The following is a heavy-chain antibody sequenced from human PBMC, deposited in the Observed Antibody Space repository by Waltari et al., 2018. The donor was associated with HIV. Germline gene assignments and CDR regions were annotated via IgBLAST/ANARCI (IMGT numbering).Heavy chain of an antibody. CDR2: ISAYNGNT. CDR1: GYNFTNYG. J-gene: IGHJ5*01. CDR3: ARIVRNWFDS. V-gene: IGHV1-18*01. D-gene: IGHD2-15*01. Sequence: QVQLVQSGAEVKKPGASVKVSCKASGYNFTNYGISWVRQAPGQGLECMGWISAYNGNTKYEQKFQDRVTMTTETSTSTAYMDLRRLRSDDTAVYYCARIVRNWFDSWGQGTLVTVSS.